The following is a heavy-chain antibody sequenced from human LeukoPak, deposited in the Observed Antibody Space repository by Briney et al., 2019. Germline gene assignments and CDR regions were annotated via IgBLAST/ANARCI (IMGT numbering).Heavy chain of an antibody. CDR1: GGSFSGYY. D-gene: IGHD3-10*01. CDR2: INHSGST. J-gene: IGHJ5*02. V-gene: IGHV4-34*01. Sequence: PSETLSLTCAVYGGSFSGYYWSWIRQPPGKGLEWIGEINHSGSTNYNPSLKSRVTISVDTSKNQFSLKLSSVTAADTAVYYCAREFYYGSGSYYYNWFDPWGQGTLVTVSS. CDR3: AREFYYGSGSYYYNWFDP.